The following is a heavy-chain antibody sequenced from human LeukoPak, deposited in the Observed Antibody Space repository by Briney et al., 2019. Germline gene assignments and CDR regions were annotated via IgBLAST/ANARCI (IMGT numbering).Heavy chain of an antibody. CDR1: GGSIRSGSYY. CDR3: ARGTTIFWPHWYFDL. V-gene: IGHV4-61*02. D-gene: IGHD3-9*01. Sequence: SQTLSLTCTVSGGSIRSGSYYWSWIRQPAGKGLEWIGRIYTSGSTNYNPSLKSRVTISVDTSKNQFSLKLSSVTAADTAVYYCARGTTIFWPHWYFDLWGRGTPVTVSS. CDR2: IYTSGST. J-gene: IGHJ2*01.